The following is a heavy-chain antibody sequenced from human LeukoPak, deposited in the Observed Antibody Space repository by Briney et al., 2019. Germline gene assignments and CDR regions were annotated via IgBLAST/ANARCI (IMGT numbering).Heavy chain of an antibody. CDR3: ARVGIPAAILDY. CDR1: GGSFSGYY. Sequence: SETLSLTCAVYGGSFSGYYWSWIRQPPGKGLEWIGEINHSGSTNYNPSLKSRVTISVDTSKNQFSLKLSSVTAADTAVYYCARVGIPAAILDYWGQGTLVTVSS. CDR2: INHSGST. V-gene: IGHV4-34*01. J-gene: IGHJ4*02. D-gene: IGHD2-2*01.